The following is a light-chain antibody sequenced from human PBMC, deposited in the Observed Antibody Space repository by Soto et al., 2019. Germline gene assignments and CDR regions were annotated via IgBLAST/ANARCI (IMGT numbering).Light chain of an antibody. CDR2: DAS. J-gene: IGKJ5*01. CDR3: QQRSNWPPIT. Sequence: EIVLTQSPATLSLSPGERATLSCRASQSVSSYLAWYQQTPGQAPRLLIYDASNRATGIPARFSGSGSGTDFTLTISSLEPEDFAVYYCQQRSNWPPITFGQGTRLEI. V-gene: IGKV3-11*01. CDR1: QSVSSY.